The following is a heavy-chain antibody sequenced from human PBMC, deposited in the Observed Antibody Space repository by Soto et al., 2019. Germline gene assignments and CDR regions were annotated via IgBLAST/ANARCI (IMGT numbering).Heavy chain of an antibody. CDR2: IIPIFGTA. CDR3: ARSIAAAGTSYYYYMDV. J-gene: IGHJ6*03. V-gene: IGHV1-69*13. CDR1: GGTFSSYA. D-gene: IGHD6-13*01. Sequence: ASVKVSCKASGGTFSSYAISWVRQAPGQGLEWMGGIIPIFGTANYAQKFQGRVTITADESTSTAYMELSSLRSDDMAVYYCARSIAAAGTSYYYYMDVWGKGTTVTVSS.